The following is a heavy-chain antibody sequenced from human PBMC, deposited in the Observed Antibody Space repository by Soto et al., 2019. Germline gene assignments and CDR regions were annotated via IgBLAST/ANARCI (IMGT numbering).Heavy chain of an antibody. Sequence: QEQLVQSGAEVKKPGASVKVSCKASGYTFSGYYIHWLRQAPGQGLEWMGWINPNSGGTNYAQKFQGRVTVTRYTPPSTAYMELSRLTADDTAVYYSARSLTEGYCTITGCYTRPLYGMDVWGQGTTVTVSS. CDR1: GYTFSGYY. V-gene: IGHV1-2*02. J-gene: IGHJ6*02. CDR3: ARSLTEGYCTITGCYTRPLYGMDV. D-gene: IGHD2-2*02. CDR2: INPNSGGT.